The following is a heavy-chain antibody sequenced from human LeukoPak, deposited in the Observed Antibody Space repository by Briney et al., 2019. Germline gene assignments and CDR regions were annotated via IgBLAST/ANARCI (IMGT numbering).Heavy chain of an antibody. J-gene: IGHJ3*02. CDR3: TTEGYSYGYHGFDT. Sequence: PGGSLRLSCAASGFTLCNAWMSWVPQAPGKGLEWVGHIKSKTNGGTTDYAAPVKGRFTISRDDSKNTLFLQMNSLKTEDTAVYYCTTEGYSYGYHGFDTWGQGTMVTVSS. CDR1: GFTLCNAW. CDR2: IKSKTNGGTT. V-gene: IGHV3-15*01. D-gene: IGHD5-18*01.